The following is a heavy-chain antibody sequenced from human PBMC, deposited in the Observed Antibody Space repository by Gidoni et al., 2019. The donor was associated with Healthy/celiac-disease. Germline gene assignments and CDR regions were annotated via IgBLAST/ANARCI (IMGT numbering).Heavy chain of an antibody. CDR3: ATPRDGYNRYYYYGMDV. J-gene: IGHJ6*02. CDR1: GYTFTGYY. Sequence: QVQLVQSGAEVKKPGASVKVSCKASGYTFTGYYMHWVRQAPGQGLEWMGWINPNSGGTNYAQKFQGRVTMTRDTSISTAYMELSRLRSDDTAVYYCATPRDGYNRYYYYGMDVWGQGTTVTVSS. CDR2: INPNSGGT. V-gene: IGHV1-2*02. D-gene: IGHD5-12*01.